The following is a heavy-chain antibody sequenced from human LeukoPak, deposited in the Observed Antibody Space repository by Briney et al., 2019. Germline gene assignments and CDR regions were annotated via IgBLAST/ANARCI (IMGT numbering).Heavy chain of an antibody. CDR2: IYTSGST. CDR3: ARAPAYYYGSGSYYPDNWFDP. CDR1: GGSISSGSYY. J-gene: IGHJ5*02. Sequence: SQTLSLTCTVSGGSISSGSYYWSWIRQPAGKGLEWIGRIYTSGSTNYNPSLKSRVTISVDTSKNQFSLKLSSVTAADTAVYYCARAPAYYYGSGSYYPDNWFDPWGQGTLVTVSS. V-gene: IGHV4-61*02. D-gene: IGHD3-10*01.